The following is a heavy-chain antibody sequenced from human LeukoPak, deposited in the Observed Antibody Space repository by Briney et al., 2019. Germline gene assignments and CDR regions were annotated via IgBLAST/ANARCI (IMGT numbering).Heavy chain of an antibody. J-gene: IGHJ4*02. CDR3: ARGGIGLELLAIDY. D-gene: IGHD1-7*01. CDR2: INPNSGGT. Sequence: EASVKVSCKASGYTFTGYYMHWVRQAPGQGLEWMGWINPNSGGTNYAQKFQGRVTMTRDTSISTACMELSRLRSDDTAVYYCARGGIGLELLAIDYWGQGTLVTVSS. V-gene: IGHV1-2*02. CDR1: GYTFTGYY.